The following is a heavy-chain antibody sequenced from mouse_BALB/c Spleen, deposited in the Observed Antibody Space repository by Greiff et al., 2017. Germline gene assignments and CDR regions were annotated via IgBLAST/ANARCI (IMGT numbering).Heavy chain of an antibody. V-gene: IGHV1-54*01. Sequence: QVQLQQSGAELVRPGTSVKVSCKASGYAFTNYLIEWVKQRPGQGLEWIGVINPGSGGTNYNEKFKGKATLTADKSSSTAYMQLSSLTSDDSAVYFCAREIYDYDVAWFAYWGQGTLVTVSA. J-gene: IGHJ3*01. CDR3: AREIYDYDVAWFAY. CDR2: INPGSGGT. CDR1: GYAFTNYL. D-gene: IGHD2-4*01.